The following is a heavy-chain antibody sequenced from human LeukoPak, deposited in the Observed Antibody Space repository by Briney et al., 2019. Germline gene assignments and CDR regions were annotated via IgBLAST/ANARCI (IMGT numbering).Heavy chain of an antibody. CDR2: IKQDGSEK. Sequence: GGSLRLSCAASGFTFTSYWMSWVRQAPGKGLEWVASIKQDGSEKYYVDSVKGRFTISGDNAKNSLNLQMNSLRAEDTAVYYCARHPNYYDSSGXYKGFDCWGXGTXVXVSS. V-gene: IGHV3-7*03. CDR1: GFTFTSYW. J-gene: IGHJ4*01. D-gene: IGHD3-22*01. CDR3: ARHPNYYDSSGXYKGFDC.